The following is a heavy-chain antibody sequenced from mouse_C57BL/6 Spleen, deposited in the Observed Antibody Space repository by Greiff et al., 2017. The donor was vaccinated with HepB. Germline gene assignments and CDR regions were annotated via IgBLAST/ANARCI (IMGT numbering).Heavy chain of an antibody. CDR1: GFSLTSYG. V-gene: IGHV2-2*01. CDR2: IWSGGST. J-gene: IGHJ3*01. Sequence: VKLVESGPGLVQPSQSLSITCTVSGFSLTSYGVHWVRQSPGKGLEWLGVIWSGGSTDYNAAFISRLSISKDNSKSQVFFKMNSLQADDTAIYYCASYSNYPWFAYWGQGTLVTVSA. CDR3: ASYSNYPWFAY. D-gene: IGHD2-5*01.